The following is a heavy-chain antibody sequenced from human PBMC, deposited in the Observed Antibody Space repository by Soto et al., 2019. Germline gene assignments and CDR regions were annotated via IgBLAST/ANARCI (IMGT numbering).Heavy chain of an antibody. D-gene: IGHD3-10*01. J-gene: IGHJ4*02. V-gene: IGHV3-9*01. Sequence: GGSLRLSCAASGFTFDDYAMHWVRQAPGKGLEWVSGISWNSGSIGYADSVKGRFTISRDNAKNSLYLQMNSLRAEDTALYYCAKGVLVNYGSGGDYFDYWGQGTLVTVSS. CDR3: AKGVLVNYGSGGDYFDY. CDR2: ISWNSGSI. CDR1: GFTFDDYA.